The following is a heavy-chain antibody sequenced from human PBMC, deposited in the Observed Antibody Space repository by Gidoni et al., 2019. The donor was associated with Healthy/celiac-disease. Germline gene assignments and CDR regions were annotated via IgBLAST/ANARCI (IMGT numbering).Heavy chain of an antibody. V-gene: IGHV3-15*01. Sequence: EVQLVESGGGLVNPGGSLRRSCAASGYILSNAWMSWVRQAQGKGLQWVGRIKSKTEGGTTDYAAPVKGRFTISREDSKNTLYLQMNSLKTEDTAVYYCTTDREWEPALLDYWGQGTLVTVSS. D-gene: IGHD1-26*01. CDR3: TTDREWEPALLDY. J-gene: IGHJ4*02. CDR2: IKSKTEGGTT. CDR1: GYILSNAW.